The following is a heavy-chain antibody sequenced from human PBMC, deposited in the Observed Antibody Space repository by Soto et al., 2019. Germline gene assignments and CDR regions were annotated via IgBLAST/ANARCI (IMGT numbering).Heavy chain of an antibody. CDR2: IKQDGSEK. V-gene: IGHV3-7*03. Sequence: PGGSLRLSCAASGFTFSSYWMSWVRQAPGKGLEWVANIKQDGSEKYYVDSVKGRFTISRDNAKNSLYLQMNSLRAEDTAVYYCARVQDYDFWSGYPPYFDYWGQGTLVTVSS. J-gene: IGHJ4*02. CDR3: ARVQDYDFWSGYPPYFDY. CDR1: GFTFSSYW. D-gene: IGHD3-3*01.